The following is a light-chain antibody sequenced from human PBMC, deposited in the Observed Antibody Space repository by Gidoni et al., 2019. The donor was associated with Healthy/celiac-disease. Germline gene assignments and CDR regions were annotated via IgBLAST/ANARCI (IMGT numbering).Light chain of an antibody. Sequence: QSALTQPASVSGSPGQSITISCTGTSSDVGSYNLVSWYQQHPGKALKLMIYEVSKRPSGVSNRFSGSKSGNTASLTISGLQAEGEADYYCCSYAGSSTLVFGGGTKLTVL. CDR1: SSDVGSYNL. CDR3: CSYAGSSTLV. CDR2: EVS. J-gene: IGLJ2*01. V-gene: IGLV2-23*02.